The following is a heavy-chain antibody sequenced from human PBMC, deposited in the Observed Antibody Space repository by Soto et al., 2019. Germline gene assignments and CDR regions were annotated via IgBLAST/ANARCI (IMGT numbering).Heavy chain of an antibody. CDR3: ANDSSGHYGMDV. V-gene: IGHV1-3*01. D-gene: IGHD3-22*01. CDR2: INAGNGNT. CDR1: GYTFTSYA. J-gene: IGHJ6*02. Sequence: ASVKVSCKASGYTFTSYAMHWVRQAPGQRLEWMGWINAGNGNTKYSQKFQGRVTITRDTSASTAYMELSSLRSEDTAVYYCANDSSGHYGMDVWGQGTTVTVSS.